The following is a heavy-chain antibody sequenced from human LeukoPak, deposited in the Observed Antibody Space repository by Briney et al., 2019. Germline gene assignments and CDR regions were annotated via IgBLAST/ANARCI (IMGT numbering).Heavy chain of an antibody. CDR3: VLRGVAKPY. V-gene: IGHV3-7*01. Sequence: GGSLRLSCGGCGFAFSTYWLLWVRQAPGKGLEWVANIKQDGSEKYYVDSVKGRFTNSRDNAKNSLYLQMNSLRVEDTAMYYCVLRGVAKPYWAQGTLVTVSS. CDR1: GFAFSTYW. D-gene: IGHD3-10*01. J-gene: IGHJ4*02. CDR2: IKQDGSEK.